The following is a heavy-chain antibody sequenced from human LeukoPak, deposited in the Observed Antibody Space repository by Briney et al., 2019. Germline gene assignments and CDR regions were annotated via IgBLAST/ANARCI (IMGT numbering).Heavy chain of an antibody. Sequence: SETLSLTCTVSGGSISSGGYYWSWIRQHPGKGLEWIGYIYYSGSTYYNPSLKSRVTISVDTSKNQFSLKLSSVTAADTAVYYCARVGNWNYVVYWGQGTLVTASS. J-gene: IGHJ4*02. CDR1: GGSISSGGYY. CDR2: IYYSGST. D-gene: IGHD1-20*01. V-gene: IGHV4-31*03. CDR3: ARVGNWNYVVY.